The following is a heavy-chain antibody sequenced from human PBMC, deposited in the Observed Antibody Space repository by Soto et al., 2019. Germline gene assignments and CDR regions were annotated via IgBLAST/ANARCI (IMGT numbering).Heavy chain of an antibody. Sequence: GSPRLSCAASGFTFSSYAMHWVRQAPGKGLEWVAVISYDGSNKYYADSVKGRFTISRDNSKNTLYLQMNSLRAEDTAVYYCARDPTVFGVVIGFDYWGQGTLVTVSS. D-gene: IGHD3-3*01. V-gene: IGHV3-30-3*01. J-gene: IGHJ4*02. CDR2: ISYDGSNK. CDR1: GFTFSSYA. CDR3: ARDPTVFGVVIGFDY.